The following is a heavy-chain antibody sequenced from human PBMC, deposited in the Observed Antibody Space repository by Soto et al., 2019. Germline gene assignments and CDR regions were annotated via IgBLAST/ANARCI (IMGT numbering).Heavy chain of an antibody. V-gene: IGHV3-30*18. CDR1: GFTFSSYG. J-gene: IGHJ6*02. Sequence: GGSLRLSCVASGFTFSSYGMHWVRQAPGKGLEWVAVISYDGSNKYYADSVKGRFTISRDNSKNTLYLQMNSLRAEDTAVYYCAKDIRFLEWLLPYYYYGMDVWGQGTTVTVSS. CDR3: AKDIRFLEWLLPYYYYGMDV. D-gene: IGHD3-3*01. CDR2: ISYDGSNK.